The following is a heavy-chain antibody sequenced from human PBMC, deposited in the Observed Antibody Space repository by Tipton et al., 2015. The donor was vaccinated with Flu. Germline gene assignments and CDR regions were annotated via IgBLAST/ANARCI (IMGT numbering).Heavy chain of an antibody. CDR1: GDSIRSSNYY. Sequence: TLSLTCAVSGDSIRSSNYYWGWIRQPPGKGLEWIGYIYHNKYTKYNPSLKSRVSISVDASMSQFSLQLTSVTAADTAVYYCARDPSLGMPDYFDYWGQGILVTASS. CDR3: ARDPSLGMPDYFDY. V-gene: IGHV4-61*05. J-gene: IGHJ4*02. D-gene: IGHD2-2*01. CDR2: IYHNKYT.